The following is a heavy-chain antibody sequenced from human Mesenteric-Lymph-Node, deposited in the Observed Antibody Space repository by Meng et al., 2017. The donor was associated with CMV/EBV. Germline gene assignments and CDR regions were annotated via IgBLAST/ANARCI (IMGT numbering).Heavy chain of an antibody. CDR3: ARDSYSYGFQPLNYFDY. CDR1: FTFSSYA. Sequence: FTFSSYAMHWVRQAPGKGLEWVAVISYDGSNKYYADSVKGRFTISRDNSKNTLYLQMNSLRAEDTAVYYCARDSYSYGFQPLNYFDYWGQGTLVTVSS. D-gene: IGHD5-18*01. V-gene: IGHV3-30-3*01. CDR2: ISYDGSNK. J-gene: IGHJ4*02.